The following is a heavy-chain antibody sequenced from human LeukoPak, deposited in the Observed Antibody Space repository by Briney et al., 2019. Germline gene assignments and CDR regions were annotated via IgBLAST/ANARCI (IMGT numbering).Heavy chain of an antibody. CDR3: AKKWGLRYYDILTLDY. J-gene: IGHJ4*02. D-gene: IGHD3-9*01. CDR2: IRYDGSKK. CDR1: GFIFSNYG. Sequence: GGSLRLSCAPSGFIFSNYGMHWVRQAPGKGLEWVAFIRYDGSKKYDADSVKGRFTISRDNSKNMLYLQMNSLRAEDTAVYYCAKKWGLRYYDILTLDYWGQGTLVTVSS. V-gene: IGHV3-30*02.